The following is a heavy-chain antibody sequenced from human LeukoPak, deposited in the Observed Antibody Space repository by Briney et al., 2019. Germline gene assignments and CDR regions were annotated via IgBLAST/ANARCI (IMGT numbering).Heavy chain of an antibody. CDR1: GYTFTSYD. D-gene: IGHD4-17*01. J-gene: IGHJ4*02. CDR3: ARFGPTVGDYHRGSDY. Sequence: ASVKVSCKASGYTFTSYDINWVRQATGQGREWMGWMNPNSGNTGYAQKFQGRVTITRNTSISTAYMELSSLRSEDTAVYYCARFGPTVGDYHRGSDYWGQGTLVTVSS. V-gene: IGHV1-8*03. CDR2: MNPNSGNT.